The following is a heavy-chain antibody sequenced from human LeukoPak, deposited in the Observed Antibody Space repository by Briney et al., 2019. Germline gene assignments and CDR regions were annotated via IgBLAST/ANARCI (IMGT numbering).Heavy chain of an antibody. CDR3: ARESLYYYDSSGMAY. V-gene: IGHV1-69*05. Sequence: ASVKVSCKASGGTFSSYAISWVRQAPGQGLEWMGGIIPIFGTANYAQKFQGRVTITTDESTSTAYMELSSLRSEDTAVYYCARESLYYYDSSGMAYWGQGTLVTVSS. CDR2: IIPIFGTA. D-gene: IGHD3-22*01. J-gene: IGHJ4*02. CDR1: GGTFSSYA.